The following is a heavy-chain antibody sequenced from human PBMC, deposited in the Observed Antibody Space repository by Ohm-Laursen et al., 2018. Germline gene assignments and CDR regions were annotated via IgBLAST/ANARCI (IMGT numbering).Heavy chain of an antibody. CDR3: ARWLQLLGYFDY. CDR2: INHSRST. CDR1: GGSFSGYY. J-gene: IGHJ4*02. D-gene: IGHD5-24*01. V-gene: IGHV4-34*01. Sequence: PSETLSLTCAVYGGSFSGYYWNWIRQPPGKGLEWIGEINHSRSTKYNSSFKSRVTISVDTSKNQFSLKLSSVTAADTAVYYCARWLQLLGYFDYWGQGTLVTVSS.